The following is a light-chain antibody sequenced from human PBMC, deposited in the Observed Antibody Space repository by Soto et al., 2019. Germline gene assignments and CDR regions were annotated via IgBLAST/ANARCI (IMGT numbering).Light chain of an antibody. J-gene: IGKJ1*01. Sequence: DIQMTQSPSTLSASVGDRVTITCRASQSISSWLAWYQQKPGKAPTLLIYKASGLESGVPSRFSGSGSGTEFTLTISSLQPDDFATYDCQQYNSYPWTFGQGTKVEIK. CDR1: QSISSW. CDR3: QQYNSYPWT. CDR2: KAS. V-gene: IGKV1-5*03.